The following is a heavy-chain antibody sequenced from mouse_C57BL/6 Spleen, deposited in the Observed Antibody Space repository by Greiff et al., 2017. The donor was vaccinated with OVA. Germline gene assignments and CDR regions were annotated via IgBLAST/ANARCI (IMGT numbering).Heavy chain of an antibody. V-gene: IGHV1-64*01. D-gene: IGHD1-1*01. CDR3: ARSSLLRYDCLD. CDR2: IHPNSGST. Sequence: VQLQQPGAELVKPGASVKLSCKASGYTFTSYWMHWVKQRPGQGLEWIGMIHPNSGSTNYNEKFKSKATLTVDKSSSTAYMQLSSLTSEDSAVYCCARSSLLRYDCLDWGQGTLVTVSA. CDR1: GYTFTSYW. J-gene: IGHJ3*01.